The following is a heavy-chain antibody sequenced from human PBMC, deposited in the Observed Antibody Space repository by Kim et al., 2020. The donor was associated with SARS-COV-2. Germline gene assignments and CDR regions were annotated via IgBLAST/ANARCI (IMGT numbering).Heavy chain of an antibody. V-gene: IGHV1-8*01. D-gene: IGHD6-13*01. CDR2: MNPNSGNT. CDR3: ARGFRAAAGPFYYYYYMDV. J-gene: IGHJ6*03. Sequence: ASVKVSCKASGYTFTSYDINWVRQATGQGLEWMGWMNPNSGNTGYAQKFQGRVTMTRNTSISTAYMELSSLRSEDTAVYYCARGFRAAAGPFYYYYYMDVWGTGATVPVSS. CDR1: GYTFTSYD.